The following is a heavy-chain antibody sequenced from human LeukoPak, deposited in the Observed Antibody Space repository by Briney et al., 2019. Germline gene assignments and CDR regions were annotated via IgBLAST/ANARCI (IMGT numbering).Heavy chain of an antibody. CDR2: ISGSGGST. J-gene: IGHJ4*02. Sequence: GRSLRLSCAASGFTFSSYGMHWVRQAPGRGLEWVSAISGSGGSTYYADSVKGRFTISRDNSKNTLYLQMNSLRAEDTAVYYCAKDARVVRVSYPYYFDYWGQGTLVTVSS. D-gene: IGHD3-16*01. CDR1: GFTFSSYG. V-gene: IGHV3-23*01. CDR3: AKDARVVRVSYPYYFDY.